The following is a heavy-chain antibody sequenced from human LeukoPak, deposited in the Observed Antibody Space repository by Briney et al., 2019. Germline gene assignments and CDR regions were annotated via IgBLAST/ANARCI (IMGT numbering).Heavy chain of an antibody. D-gene: IGHD6-13*01. CDR2: ISYDGSNK. J-gene: IGHJ1*01. Sequence: GGSLRLSCAATGFTFSSFSMHWVRQAPGKGLEWVAVISYDGSNKYYADSVKGRFTISRDNSKNTLYLQMNSLRAEDTAVYYCAKSVSRIAAAVYFQHWGQGTLVTVSS. V-gene: IGHV3-30*18. CDR3: AKSVSRIAAAVYFQH. CDR1: GFTFSSFS.